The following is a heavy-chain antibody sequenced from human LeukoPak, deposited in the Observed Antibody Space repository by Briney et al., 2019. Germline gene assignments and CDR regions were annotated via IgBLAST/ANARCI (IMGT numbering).Heavy chain of an antibody. CDR3: ARDARGYYDSRYYFDY. V-gene: IGHV1-69*13. J-gene: IGHJ4*02. D-gene: IGHD3-22*01. CDR2: IIPIFGTA. CDR1: GGTFSSYA. Sequence: SVKVSCKASGGTFSSYAISWVRQAPGQGLEWMGGIIPIFGTANYAQKFQGRVTITADESTSTAYMELNSLRSEDTAVYYCARDARGYYDSRYYFDYWGQGTLVTVSS.